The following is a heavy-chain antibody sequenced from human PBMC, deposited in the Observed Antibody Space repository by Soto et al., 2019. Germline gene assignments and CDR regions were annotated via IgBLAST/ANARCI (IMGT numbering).Heavy chain of an antibody. D-gene: IGHD6-6*01. CDR2: INHSGST. Sequence: SETLSLTCAVYGGSFSGYYWSWIRQPPGKGLEWIVEINHSGSTNYNPSLKSRVTISVDTSKNQFSLKLRSVTAADTAVYYCARNLSSIAARRLGGKQNWFDPWGQGTLVTVSS. V-gene: IGHV4-34*01. CDR3: ARNLSSIAARRLGGKQNWFDP. CDR1: GGSFSGYY. J-gene: IGHJ5*02.